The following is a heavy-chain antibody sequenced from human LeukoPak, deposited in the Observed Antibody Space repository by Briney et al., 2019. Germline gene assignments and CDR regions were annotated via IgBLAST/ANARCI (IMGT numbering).Heavy chain of an antibody. CDR3: AKSFGNYYYYGMDV. CDR2: ISGSGGST. D-gene: IGHD3-10*01. J-gene: IGHJ6*02. Sequence: AGGSLRLSCAASGFTFSSYAMSWVRQAPGKGLEWVSAISGSGGSTYCADSVKGRFTISRDNSKNTLYLQMNSLRAEDTAVYYCAKSFGNYYYYGMDVWGQGTTVTVSS. V-gene: IGHV3-23*01. CDR1: GFTFSSYA.